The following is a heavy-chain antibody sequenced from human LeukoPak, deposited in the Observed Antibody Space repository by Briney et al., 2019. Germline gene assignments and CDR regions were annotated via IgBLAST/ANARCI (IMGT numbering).Heavy chain of an antibody. CDR3: ARGVDYYYYMDV. CDR1: GGSISGYY. J-gene: IGHJ6*03. V-gene: IGHV4-4*07. CDR2: IYTTEST. Sequence: PSETLSLTCTVSGGSISGYYWSWIRQPAGKGLERIGRIYTTESTNYNPSLKSRVTISVDKSKNQFSLKLSSVTAADTAVYYCARGVDYYYYMDVWGKGTTVTVSS.